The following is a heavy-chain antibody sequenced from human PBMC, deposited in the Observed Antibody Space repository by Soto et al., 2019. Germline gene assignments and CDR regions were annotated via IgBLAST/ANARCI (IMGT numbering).Heavy chain of an antibody. D-gene: IGHD3-22*01. V-gene: IGHV3-15*01. CDR3: ATDAYYDTSGYWF. J-gene: IGHJ4*02. CDR1: GFTFTNAW. CDR2: VKSKTDGGTT. Sequence: PGGSLRLSCAASGFTFTNAWMTWVRQAPGKGLEWVGRVKSKTDGGTTDYVAPVKGRFSISRDDSKNTLYLQMNSLESEDTAVYYCATDAYYDTSGYWFWGQGTLVTVSS.